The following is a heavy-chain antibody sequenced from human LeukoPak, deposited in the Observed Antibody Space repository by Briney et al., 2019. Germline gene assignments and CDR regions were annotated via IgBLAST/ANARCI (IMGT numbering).Heavy chain of an antibody. D-gene: IGHD6-19*01. V-gene: IGHV3-30*09. CDR2: TSYDGGNK. Sequence: RGGSLTLSCAASGFTFSSYTMHWVRQAPGKGLEWVAVTSYDGGNKYYADSVKGRFAISRDNSNNTLYLQMNNLRTEDTAVYYCAGPYTSGCPLGLQYWGQGTLVTVSS. J-gene: IGHJ4*02. CDR3: AGPYTSGCPLGLQY. CDR1: GFTFSSYT.